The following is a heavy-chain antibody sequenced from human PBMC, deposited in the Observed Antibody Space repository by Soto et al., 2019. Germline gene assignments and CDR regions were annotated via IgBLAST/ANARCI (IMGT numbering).Heavy chain of an antibody. D-gene: IGHD1-1*01. Sequence: QVQLVQSGAELKKPGASVKVSCKASGYTFSNYDMNWVRQATGQGPEWIGWVNPNNGDTGYAQKFQGRVTLTTDISTTTAYMGLTSLRSEDTAIYYCAKVSRTGSAIDFDYWGQGTLITVSS. CDR1: GYTFSNYD. J-gene: IGHJ4*02. V-gene: IGHV1-8*01. CDR2: VNPNNGDT. CDR3: AKVSRTGSAIDFDY.